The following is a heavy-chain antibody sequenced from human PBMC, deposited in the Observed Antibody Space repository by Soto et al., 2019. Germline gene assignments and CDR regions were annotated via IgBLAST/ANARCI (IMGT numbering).Heavy chain of an antibody. CDR3: ARGATLFESLQRYYQYGLDV. Sequence: QAQLMQSGAEVKKPGYSVRVSCRASEGTFNSHVVSWVRQAPGQGLEWMGGIIGLFGTTNYAPRLEGRVTITADSSTATSYLELSGLTPGDTAVYYCARGATLFESLQRYYQYGLDVWGQGTTVIVSS. J-gene: IGHJ6*02. CDR1: EGTFNSHV. CDR2: IIGLFGTT. V-gene: IGHV1-69*01. D-gene: IGHD2-15*01.